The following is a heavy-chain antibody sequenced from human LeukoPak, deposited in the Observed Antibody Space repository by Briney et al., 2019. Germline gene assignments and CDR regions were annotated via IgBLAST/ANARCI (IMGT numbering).Heavy chain of an antibody. CDR2: IIYSGGAT. Sequence: QPGGSLKLSCAASGFTFSRSAVTWVRQGPGTGLEFAASIIYSGGATYYAASVKGRFTISRDSSKNTVYLQMNSLRADDTAVYYCAKDGVVTAVPRGAYYNYYVAVWGKGTTVSVSS. V-gene: IGHV3-23*01. J-gene: IGHJ6*03. CDR3: AKDGVVTAVPRGAYYNYYVAV. D-gene: IGHD2-21*02. CDR1: GFTFSRSA.